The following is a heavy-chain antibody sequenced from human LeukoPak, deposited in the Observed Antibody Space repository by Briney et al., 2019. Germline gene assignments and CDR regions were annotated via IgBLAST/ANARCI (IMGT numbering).Heavy chain of an antibody. CDR2: ISAYNGNT. V-gene: IGHV1-18*01. J-gene: IGHJ4*02. CDR1: GYTFTSYG. Sequence: ASVKVSCKASGYTFTSYGISWVRQAPGQGLEWMGWISAYNGNTNYAQKLQGRVTMTTDTSTSTAYMELRGLRSDDTAVFYCATGGSLAAAPHRYYFDYWGLGTPVTVSS. D-gene: IGHD6-19*01. CDR3: ATGGSLAAAPHRYYFDY.